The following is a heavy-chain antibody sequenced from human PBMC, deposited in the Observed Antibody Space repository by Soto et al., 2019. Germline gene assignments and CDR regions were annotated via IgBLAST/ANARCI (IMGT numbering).Heavy chain of an antibody. CDR3: ARFNYGSGSIVLDY. D-gene: IGHD3-10*01. CDR1: GFTFTCYG. CDR2: ISAYNGNT. Sequence: GASVKGSSKASGFTFTCYGISWVRQSPGQGLEWMGWISAYNGNTNYAQKLQGRVTMTTDTSTSTAYMELRSLRSDDTAVYYCARFNYGSGSIVLDYWGQGTLVTVSS. J-gene: IGHJ4*02. V-gene: IGHV1-18*01.